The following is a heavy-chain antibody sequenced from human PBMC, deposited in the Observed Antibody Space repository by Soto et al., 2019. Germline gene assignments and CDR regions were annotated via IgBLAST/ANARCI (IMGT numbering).Heavy chain of an antibody. J-gene: IGHJ4*02. CDR3: ARDADGEGSGGVPDY. Sequence: QVQLVQSGAEVKKPGASVKVSCKASGYPFTSYYLPWVRQAPGQGLEWMGIINPSGGSTSYAQKFQGRVTMTRDTSTSTVYKELSSLRSEDRAVYYCARDADGEGSGGVPDYWGQGTLVTVSS. CDR2: INPSGGST. V-gene: IGHV1-46*03. CDR1: GYPFTSYY. D-gene: IGHD3-10*01.